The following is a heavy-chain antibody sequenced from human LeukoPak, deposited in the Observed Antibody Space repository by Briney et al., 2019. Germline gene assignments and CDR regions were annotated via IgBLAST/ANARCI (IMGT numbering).Heavy chain of an antibody. D-gene: IGHD3-22*01. J-gene: IGHJ4*02. CDR3: GSLTVVARDH. CDR2: INSDGSRT. CDR1: GFSFSTHW. Sequence: TGGSLRLSCAASGFSFSTHWMHWVRQAPGKGLVCVAQINSDGSRTSYADSVKGRFTISRGNAKNTLYLEMISLRAEDTAVYYCGSLTVVARDHWGQGTLVTVYS. V-gene: IGHV3-74*01.